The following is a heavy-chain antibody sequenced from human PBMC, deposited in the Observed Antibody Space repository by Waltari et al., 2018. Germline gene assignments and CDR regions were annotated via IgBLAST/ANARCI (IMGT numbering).Heavy chain of an antibody. CDR3: ARGSSYYYGMDV. Sequence: QVQLQESGPGLVKPSETLSLTCTVSGGSISSYYWSWIRQPPGKGLEWIGYIYYSGSTNDNPSLKMRVTISVDTSKNRFSLKLCSVTAADTAVYYCARGSSYYYGMDVWGQGTTVTVSS. D-gene: IGHD1-26*01. J-gene: IGHJ6*02. CDR1: GGSISSYY. V-gene: IGHV4-59*01. CDR2: IYYSGST.